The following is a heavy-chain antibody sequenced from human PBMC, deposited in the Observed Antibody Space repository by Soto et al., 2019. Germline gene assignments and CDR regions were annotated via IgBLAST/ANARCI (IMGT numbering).Heavy chain of an antibody. Sequence: QVQLVESGGGVVQPGRSLRLSCAASGFTFSSYAMHWVRQAPGKGLEWVAVISYDGSNKYYADSVKGRFTISRDNSKITLYLQMNSLRAEDTAVYYCARVRTSSGIAAAGPFDYWGQGTLVTVSS. CDR1: GFTFSSYA. J-gene: IGHJ4*02. CDR3: ARVRTSSGIAAAGPFDY. D-gene: IGHD6-13*01. V-gene: IGHV3-30-3*01. CDR2: ISYDGSNK.